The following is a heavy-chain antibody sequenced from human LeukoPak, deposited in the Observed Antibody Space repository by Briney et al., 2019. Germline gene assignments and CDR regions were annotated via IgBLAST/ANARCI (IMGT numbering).Heavy chain of an antibody. CDR2: MYYSRST. CDR3: ARGQVDCSGGSCYSIPFFDY. CDR1: GGSISNYY. Sequence: SESLSLTCTVSGGSISNYYWSWIRQPPGKGLEWIGYMYYSRSTNYNPSLKSRVTISVDTSKNQFSLKLSSVTAADTAVYYCARGQVDCSGGSCYSIPFFDYWGQGTLVTVSS. J-gene: IGHJ4*02. D-gene: IGHD2-15*01. V-gene: IGHV4-59*01.